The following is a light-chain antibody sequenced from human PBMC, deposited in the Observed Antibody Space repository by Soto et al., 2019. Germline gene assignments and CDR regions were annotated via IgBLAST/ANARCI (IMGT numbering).Light chain of an antibody. CDR1: SSNIGSNT. V-gene: IGLV1-44*01. CDR2: SNN. J-gene: IGLJ3*02. Sequence: QPVLTQPPSASGTPGQRVTISCSGSSSNIGSNTVNWYQQLPGTAPKLLIYSNNQRPSGVPDRFSGSKSGTSASLAISGLQSEDEADYYCSSYTSYNTPWVFGGGTKLTVL. CDR3: SSYTSYNTPWV.